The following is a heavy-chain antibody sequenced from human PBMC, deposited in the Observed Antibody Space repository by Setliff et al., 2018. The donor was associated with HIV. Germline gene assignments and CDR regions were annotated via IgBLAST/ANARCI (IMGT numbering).Heavy chain of an antibody. CDR1: GGSISNYY. D-gene: IGHD7-27*01. Sequence: SETLSLTCTVSGGSISNYYWSWIRQPPGKGLEWIGYIYSSGTTDYNPSLKSRVTMSVDTSNSHFSLRLSSVTAADTAVYYCARAPTGELDFWGQGTLVTVSS. CDR2: IYSSGTT. J-gene: IGHJ4*02. CDR3: ARAPTGELDF. V-gene: IGHV4-4*08.